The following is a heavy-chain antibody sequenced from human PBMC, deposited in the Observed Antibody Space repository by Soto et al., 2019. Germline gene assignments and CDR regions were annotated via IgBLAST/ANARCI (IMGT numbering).Heavy chain of an antibody. CDR2: IYHSGST. V-gene: IGHV4-30-2*01. CDR1: GGSISSGGYS. CDR3: ARVPSP. J-gene: IGHJ5*02. Sequence: HLQLQESGSGLVKPSQTLSLTCAVSGGSISSGGYSWSWIRQPPGKGLEWIGYIYHSGSTYYNPSLKSRVTMSVDRSKNQFSLKLSSGTDADTAVYYCARVPSPWGQGTLVTVSS.